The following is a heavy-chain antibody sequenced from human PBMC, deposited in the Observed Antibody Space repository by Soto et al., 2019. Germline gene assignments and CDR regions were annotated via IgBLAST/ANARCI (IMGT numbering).Heavy chain of an antibody. Sequence: SETLSLTCAVYGGSFSGYYWSWIRQPPGKGLEWIGEINHSGSTNYNPSLKSRVTISVDTSKNRFSLKLRSVTAADTAVYYGARAVLGIRAFDIWGQGTMVTVSS. CDR1: GGSFSGYY. J-gene: IGHJ3*02. V-gene: IGHV4-34*01. CDR3: ARAVLGIRAFDI. D-gene: IGHD7-27*01. CDR2: INHSGST.